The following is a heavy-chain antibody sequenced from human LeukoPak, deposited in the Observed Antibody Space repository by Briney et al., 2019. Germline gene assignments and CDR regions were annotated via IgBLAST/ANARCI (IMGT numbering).Heavy chain of an antibody. Sequence: PGGSLRLSCADSGYTFSSYWMRWVRQAPGKGLEWVANIKQDGSEKYYVDSVKGRFTISRDNAKNSLYLQMNSLRAEDTAVYYCARDLYEGPLDYWGRGALVTVSS. CDR3: ARDLYEGPLDY. CDR1: GYTFSSYW. CDR2: IKQDGSEK. D-gene: IGHD3-3*01. V-gene: IGHV3-7*01. J-gene: IGHJ4*02.